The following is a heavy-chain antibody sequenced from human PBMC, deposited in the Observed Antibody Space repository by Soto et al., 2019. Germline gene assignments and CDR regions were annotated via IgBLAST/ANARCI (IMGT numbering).Heavy chain of an antibody. CDR3: ARDPHEFWTSYWFDP. CDR2: ISAYDGKT. Sequence: GASLKVSCKTSGYTFNTYGINWVRQAPGQGLELMGWISAYDGKTTYAEKFQGRVTLTTDTSTSTAYMELRSLRSDDTAIYYCARDPHEFWTSYWFDPWGQGTQVTVSS. CDR1: GYTFNTYG. V-gene: IGHV1-18*01. D-gene: IGHD3-3*01. J-gene: IGHJ5*02.